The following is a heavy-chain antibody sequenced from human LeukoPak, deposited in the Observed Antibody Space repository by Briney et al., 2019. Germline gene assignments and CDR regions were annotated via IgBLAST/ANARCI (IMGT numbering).Heavy chain of an antibody. CDR1: GGSISSYY. CDR3: ARVPPPNYDFWSGYCKSYYYMDV. J-gene: IGHJ6*03. CDR2: IYYSGSA. V-gene: IGHV4-59*01. Sequence: SETLSLTCTVSGGSISSYYWSWIRQPPGKGLEWIGYIYYSGSANYNPSLKSRVTISVDTSKNQFSLKLSSVTAADTAVYYCARVPPPNYDFWSGYCKSYYYMDVWGKGTTVTVSS. D-gene: IGHD3-3*01.